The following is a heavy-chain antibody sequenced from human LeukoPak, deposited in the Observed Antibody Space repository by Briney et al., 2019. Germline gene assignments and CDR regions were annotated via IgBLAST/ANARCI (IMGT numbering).Heavy chain of an antibody. D-gene: IGHD1-26*01. J-gene: IGHJ4*02. CDR1: GGSISSGSYY. Sequence: PSQTLSLTCTVPGGSISSGSYYWSWIRQPAGKGLEWIGRIYTSGSTNYNPSLKSRVTISVDTSKNQFSLKLSSVTAADTAVYYCASISSGSYYEVDYRGQGTLVTVSS. CDR2: IYTSGST. CDR3: ASISSGSYYEVDY. V-gene: IGHV4-61*02.